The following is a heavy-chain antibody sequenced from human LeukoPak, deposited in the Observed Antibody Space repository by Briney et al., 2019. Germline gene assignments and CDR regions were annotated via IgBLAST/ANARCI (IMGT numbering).Heavy chain of an antibody. Sequence: GGSLRLSCAASGFTFSSYSMNWVRQAPRKWLEWVSSISSSSSYIYYADSVKGRFTISRDNAKNSLYLQMNSLRAEDTAVYYCARPPPTDYYDSSADLWGQGTMVTVSS. CDR1: GFTFSSYS. CDR2: ISSSSSYI. D-gene: IGHD3-22*01. J-gene: IGHJ3*01. V-gene: IGHV3-21*01. CDR3: ARPPPTDYYDSSADL.